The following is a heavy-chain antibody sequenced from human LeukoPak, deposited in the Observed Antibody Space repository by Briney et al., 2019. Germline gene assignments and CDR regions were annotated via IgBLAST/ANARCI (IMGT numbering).Heavy chain of an antibody. V-gene: IGHV1-18*01. Sequence: ASVKVSCKTSGYTFQTYGFSWVRQAPGQGLEWMGWIGYKGDTNYEDNFKGRVTMTIDTYTRTAYLELRSLKSDDTAVYHCARSYDFWSGYQAYFDYWGQGTLVTVSS. CDR1: GYTFQTYG. D-gene: IGHD3-3*01. J-gene: IGHJ4*02. CDR2: IGYKGDT. CDR3: ARSYDFWSGYQAYFDY.